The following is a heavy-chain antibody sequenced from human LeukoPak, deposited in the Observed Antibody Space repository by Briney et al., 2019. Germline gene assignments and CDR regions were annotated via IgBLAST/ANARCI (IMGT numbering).Heavy chain of an antibody. Sequence: SETLSLTCTVSGGSISSHYWSWIRQPPGKGLEWIGYIHYSGSTNYNPSLKSRVTISVDTSKNQFSLKLSSVTAADTAVYYCARTRSYYYDSSGYYYGYYFDYWGQGTLVTVSS. D-gene: IGHD3-22*01. CDR3: ARTRSYYYDSSGYYYGYYFDY. V-gene: IGHV4-59*11. CDR1: GGSISSHY. CDR2: IHYSGST. J-gene: IGHJ4*02.